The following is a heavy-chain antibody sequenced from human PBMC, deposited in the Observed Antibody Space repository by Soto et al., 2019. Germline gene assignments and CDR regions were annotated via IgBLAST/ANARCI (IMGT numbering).Heavy chain of an antibody. Sequence: SETLSLTCTVSGDSIISSDFYWGWVRQPPGKGLEWIGSIFYLGSSYYNPSLKSRVTMSVDTSKNQFSLRLRSVTAADTALYFCARRSLALRKNNWFDPWGQGIMVTVSS. D-gene: IGHD3-3*02. CDR2: IFYLGSS. CDR3: ARRSLALRKNNWFDP. J-gene: IGHJ5*02. CDR1: GDSIISSDFY. V-gene: IGHV4-39*01.